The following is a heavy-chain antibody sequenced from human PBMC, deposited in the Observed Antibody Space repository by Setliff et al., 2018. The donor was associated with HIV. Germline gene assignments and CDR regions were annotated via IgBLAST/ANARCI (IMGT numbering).Heavy chain of an antibody. Sequence: ASVKVSCKASGYTFSNYGISWVRQAPGQGLEWMGWISPYNGNTNYVQKLQGRVTITTDTSTSTAYMELRSLRSDATAMYYCARAPPIKFWSGYYTGPQGWFDSWGQGSLVTVSS. V-gene: IGHV1-18*01. CDR2: ISPYNGNT. CDR3: ARAPPIKFWSGYYTGPQGWFDS. D-gene: IGHD3-3*01. J-gene: IGHJ5*01. CDR1: GYTFSNYG.